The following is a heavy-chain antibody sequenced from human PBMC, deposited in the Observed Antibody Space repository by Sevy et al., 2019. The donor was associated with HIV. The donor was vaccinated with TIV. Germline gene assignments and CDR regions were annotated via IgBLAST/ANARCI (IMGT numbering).Heavy chain of an antibody. Sequence: GGSLRLSCAASGFPFNDHAMHWVRQVPGKGLEWVSGISWNSRNIGYGYPLKRRFTFSRDNARHFVYLEMNSLRPEDTAFYFCVKDINRGCEGVNCYSYYYYFYGLDVWGQGTTVTVSS. V-gene: IGHV3-9*01. CDR3: VKDINRGCEGVNCYSYYYYFYGLDV. D-gene: IGHD2-21*02. CDR2: ISWNSRNI. J-gene: IGHJ6*02. CDR1: GFPFNDHA.